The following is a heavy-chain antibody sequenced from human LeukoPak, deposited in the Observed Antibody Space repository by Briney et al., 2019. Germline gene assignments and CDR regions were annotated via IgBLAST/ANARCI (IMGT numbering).Heavy chain of an antibody. Sequence: GESLKISCKGSGYSFTSYWIGWVRQMPGKGLEWMGIIYPGDSDTRYSPSFQGQVTISADKSISTAYLQWSSLKASDTAMYYCARQNSGSYYEDWFDPWGQGTLVTVSS. CDR2: IYPGDSDT. V-gene: IGHV5-51*01. CDR1: GYSFTSYW. J-gene: IGHJ5*02. D-gene: IGHD1-26*01. CDR3: ARQNSGSYYEDWFDP.